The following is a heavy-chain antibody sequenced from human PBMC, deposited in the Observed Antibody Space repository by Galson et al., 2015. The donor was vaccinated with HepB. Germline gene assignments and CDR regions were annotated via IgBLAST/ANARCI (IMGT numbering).Heavy chain of an antibody. CDR3: AKDHGQGFDP. J-gene: IGHJ5*02. V-gene: IGHV3-30*18. CDR1: GFTFSSYG. CDR2: ISYDGSNK. Sequence: SLRLSCAASGFTFSSYGMRWVRQAPGKGLEWVAGISYDGSNKYYADSVKGRFTISRDNSKNTLYLQMNSLRAEDTAVYYCAKDHGQGFDPWGQGTLVTVSS.